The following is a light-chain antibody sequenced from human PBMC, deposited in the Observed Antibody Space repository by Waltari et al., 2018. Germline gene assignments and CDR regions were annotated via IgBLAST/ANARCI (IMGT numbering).Light chain of an antibody. CDR1: QRVSRY. Sequence: EIVLTQSPGTLSLSPGERATLSCRASQRVSRYLAWYQQKPGQAPRLLIYEASRRATGIPDRFSGSGSGTDFTLTISRLEPEDFAVYYCQKYGTLPATFGQGTKVEIK. CDR2: EAS. CDR3: QKYGTLPAT. J-gene: IGKJ1*01. V-gene: IGKV3-20*01.